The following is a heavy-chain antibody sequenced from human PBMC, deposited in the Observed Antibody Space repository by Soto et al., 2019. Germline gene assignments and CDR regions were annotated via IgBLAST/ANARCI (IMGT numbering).Heavy chain of an antibody. Sequence: QVHLVESGGGVVQPGRSRRLSCAASGFTFSTTGMHWVRQAPGKGLEWVAMISHDGGDKDYTDSVKGRFTISRDTSKNTLYLQMNSLRPEDTAMYHCAKDLYGAGWYNYFDPWGQGTLVTVSS. CDR1: GFTFSTTG. CDR3: AKDLYGAGWYNYFDP. CDR2: ISHDGGDK. J-gene: IGHJ5*02. V-gene: IGHV3-30*18. D-gene: IGHD6-19*01.